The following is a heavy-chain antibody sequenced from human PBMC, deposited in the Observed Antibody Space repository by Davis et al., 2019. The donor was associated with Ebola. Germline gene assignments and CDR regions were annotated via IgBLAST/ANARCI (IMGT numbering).Heavy chain of an antibody. CDR2: ISSKSTRT. CDR1: GFTFSNYA. V-gene: IGHV3-48*04. J-gene: IGHJ6*02. D-gene: IGHD2/OR15-2a*01. CDR3: AREGFYFYGMDV. Sequence: GESLKISCVASGFTFSNYAMNWVRQAPGKGLEWVSKISSKSTRTEYADSVRGRFTISRDNSKNLLLLEMSSLRAEDTAVYYCAREGFYFYGMDVWGQGTTVTVSS.